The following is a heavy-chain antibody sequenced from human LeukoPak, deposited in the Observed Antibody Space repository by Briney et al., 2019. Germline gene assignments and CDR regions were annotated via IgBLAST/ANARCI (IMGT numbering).Heavy chain of an antibody. CDR3: ARGGYCSSTSCYPSWFDP. CDR1: GFTFNTYN. J-gene: IGHJ5*02. Sequence: GGSLRLSCAASGFTFNTYNMNWVRQAPGKGLEWVSSISSGSSYIDYADSVKGRFTISRDNAKNSLYLQMNSLRAEDTAMYYCARGGYCSSTSCYPSWFDPWGQGTLVTVSS. D-gene: IGHD2-2*01. V-gene: IGHV3-21*06. CDR2: ISSGSSYI.